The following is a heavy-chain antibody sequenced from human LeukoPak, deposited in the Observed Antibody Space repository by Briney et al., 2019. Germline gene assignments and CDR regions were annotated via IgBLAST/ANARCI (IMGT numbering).Heavy chain of an antibody. Sequence: GGSQRLSCAASGFIFSDYGMVWVRQTPGKGLEWVSSIGSSGTTTYYADSVQGRFTISRDNSQNMMYLQTNNLRGEDTAVYYCGKLAKESYIDYWGQGTLVTVSS. CDR1: GFIFSDYG. CDR2: IGSSGTTT. CDR3: GKLAKESYIDY. V-gene: IGHV3-23*01. J-gene: IGHJ4*02.